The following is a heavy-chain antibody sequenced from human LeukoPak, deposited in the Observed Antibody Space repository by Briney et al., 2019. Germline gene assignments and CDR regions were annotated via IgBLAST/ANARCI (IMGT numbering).Heavy chain of an antibody. J-gene: IGHJ4*02. V-gene: IGHV4-34*01. CDR1: GGSFSGYY. D-gene: IGHD3-10*01. CDR2: INRGGST. Sequence: PSETLSLTCPVYGGSFSGYYWGWIRQPPGKGLEWVGEINRGGSTNYNPSPKSRVTISVDTSKNQFSLKLSSVTAADTAVYYCAKGGGSGSYYNLNWGQGTLVTVSS. CDR3: AKGGGSGSYYNLN.